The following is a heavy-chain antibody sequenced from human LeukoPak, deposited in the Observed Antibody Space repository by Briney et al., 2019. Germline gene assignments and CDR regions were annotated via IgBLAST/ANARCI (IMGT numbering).Heavy chain of an antibody. CDR1: GFTFSSYG. Sequence: GGSLRLSCAASGFTFSSYGMHWVRQAPGKGLEWVAFIRYDGSKKYYADSVKGRFTISRDNSKNTLYLQMNSLRAEDTAVYYCAKDLYYYGSGSYLAPDYWGQGTLVTVSS. D-gene: IGHD3-10*01. CDR3: AKDLYYYGSGSYLAPDY. CDR2: IRYDGSKK. J-gene: IGHJ4*02. V-gene: IGHV3-30*02.